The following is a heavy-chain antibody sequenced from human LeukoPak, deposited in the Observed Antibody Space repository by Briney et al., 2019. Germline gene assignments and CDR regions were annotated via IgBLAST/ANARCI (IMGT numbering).Heavy chain of an antibody. CDR1: GYTFTGYY. CDR2: INPNSGGT. V-gene: IGHV1-2*02. Sequence: ASVKVSCKASGYTFTGYYMHWVRQAPGQGLEWMGWINPNSGGTNYAQKFQGRVTMTRDTSISTAYMELSRLRSDDTAVYYCERVRTGIAAAGRDFAFDIWGQGTMVTVSS. CDR3: ERVRTGIAAAGRDFAFDI. J-gene: IGHJ3*02. D-gene: IGHD6-13*01.